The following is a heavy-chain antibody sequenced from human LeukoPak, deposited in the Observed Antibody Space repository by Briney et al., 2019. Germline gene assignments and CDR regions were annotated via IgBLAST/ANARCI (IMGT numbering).Heavy chain of an antibody. Sequence: QSGGSLRLSCAASGFTFSGSALHWVRQASGKGLEWVGRIRSTANGYATAYAASVKGRFTISRDDSKNTAYLQMNSLKTEDTAVYYCTTEAPPRYSGYDFDYWGQGTLVTVSS. V-gene: IGHV3-73*01. CDR3: TTEAPPRYSGYDFDY. J-gene: IGHJ4*02. CDR1: GFTFSGSA. D-gene: IGHD5-12*01. CDR2: IRSTANGYAT.